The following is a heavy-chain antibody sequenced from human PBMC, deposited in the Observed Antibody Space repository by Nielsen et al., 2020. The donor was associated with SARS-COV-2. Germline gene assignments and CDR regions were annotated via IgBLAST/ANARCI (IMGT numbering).Heavy chain of an antibody. CDR1: GGTFIIYS. J-gene: IGHJ3*02. Sequence: SVKVSCKASGGTFIIYSISWVRQSPVQFIEWMGGIIPIFGTANYAQKFQGGVTITADESTSTAYMELSSLRSEDTAVYYCARDLSFGQLSQSGDDAFDIWGQGTMVTVSS. CDR2: IIPIFGTA. CDR3: ARDLSFGQLSQSGDDAFDI. V-gene: IGHV1-69*13. D-gene: IGHD6-6*01.